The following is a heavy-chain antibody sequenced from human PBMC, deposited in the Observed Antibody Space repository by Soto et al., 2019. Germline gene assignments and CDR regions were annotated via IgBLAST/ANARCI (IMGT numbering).Heavy chain of an antibody. D-gene: IGHD2-2*01. J-gene: IGHJ4*02. CDR3: AGTRYCSSTSCRYFDY. V-gene: IGHV4-34*01. Sequence: SETLSLTCAVYGGSFSGYYWSWIRQPPGKGLEWIGEINHSGSTNYNPSLKSRVTISVDTSKNQFSLKLSSVTAADTAVYYCAGTRYCSSTSCRYFDYWGQGTLVTVSS. CDR1: GGSFSGYY. CDR2: INHSGST.